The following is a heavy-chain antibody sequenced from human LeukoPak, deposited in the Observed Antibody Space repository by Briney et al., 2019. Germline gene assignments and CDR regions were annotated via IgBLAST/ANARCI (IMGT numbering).Heavy chain of an antibody. V-gene: IGHV3-23*01. CDR3: AKDQFQLLTIYLDF. Sequence: GGSLRLSCAASGFTFSSYAMSWVRQAPGKGLEWVSAISGSGGSTYYADSVKGRFTISRDNSKNTLYLQMNSLRAQDTAVYYCAKDQFQLLTIYLDFWGQGTLVTVSS. J-gene: IGHJ4*02. CDR1: GFTFSSYA. D-gene: IGHD2-2*01. CDR2: ISGSGGST.